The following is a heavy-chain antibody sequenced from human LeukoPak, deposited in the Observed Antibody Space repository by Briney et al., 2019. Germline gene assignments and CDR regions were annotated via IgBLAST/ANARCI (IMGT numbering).Heavy chain of an antibody. CDR1: GGTFSTYA. D-gene: IGHD6-13*01. CDR2: IIPIFGTA. CDR3: ARGGIAAAGNDY. V-gene: IGHV1-69*06. J-gene: IGHJ4*02. Sequence: SVKVSCKASGGTFSTYAISWVRQAPGQGLEWMGGIIPIFGTANYAQKFQGRVTITADKSTSTAYMELSSLRSEDTAVYYCARGGIAAAGNDYWGQGTLVTVSS.